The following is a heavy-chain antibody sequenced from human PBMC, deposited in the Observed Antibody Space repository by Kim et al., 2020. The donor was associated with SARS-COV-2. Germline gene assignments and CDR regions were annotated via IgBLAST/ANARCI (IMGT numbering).Heavy chain of an antibody. Sequence: SVKVSCKASGYTFTSYDINWVRQATGQGLEWMGWMNPNSGNTGYAQKFQGRVTMTRNTSISTAYMELSSLRSEDTAVYYCARADRGIVGATVYYFDYWGQGTLVTVSS. CDR1: GYTFTSYD. V-gene: IGHV1-8*02. CDR2: MNPNSGNT. CDR3: ARADRGIVGATVYYFDY. D-gene: IGHD1-26*01. J-gene: IGHJ4*02.